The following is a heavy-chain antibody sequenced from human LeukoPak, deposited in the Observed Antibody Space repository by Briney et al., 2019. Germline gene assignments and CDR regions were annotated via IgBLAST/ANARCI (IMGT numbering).Heavy chain of an antibody. Sequence: SETLSLTCTVSGGSISSGGYYWSWIRQHPGKGLEWIGYIYYSGSTYYNPSLKGRVTISVDTSKNQFSLKLSSVTAADTAVYYCARSDCGGDCYSIAYYFDYWGQGTLVTVSS. D-gene: IGHD2-21*02. CDR3: ARSDCGGDCYSIAYYFDY. V-gene: IGHV4-31*03. CDR1: GGSISSGGYY. J-gene: IGHJ4*02. CDR2: IYYSGST.